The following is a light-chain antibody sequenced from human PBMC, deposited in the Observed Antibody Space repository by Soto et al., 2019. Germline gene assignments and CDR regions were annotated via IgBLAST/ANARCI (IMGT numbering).Light chain of an antibody. J-gene: IGKJ5*01. CDR3: QQYGSSPPVT. CDR2: GAS. V-gene: IGKV3-20*01. Sequence: EIVLTQSPGTLSWSPGDRATLSCRASQSVSSSYLAWYQQKPGQAPRLLIYGASGRATGIPDRFSGSGSGTDFTLTISRLEPEDFAVYYCQQYGSSPPVTFGQGTRLEIK. CDR1: QSVSSSY.